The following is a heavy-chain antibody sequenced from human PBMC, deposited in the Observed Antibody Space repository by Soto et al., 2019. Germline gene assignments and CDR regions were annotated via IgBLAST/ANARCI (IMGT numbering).Heavy chain of an antibody. V-gene: IGHV1-18*01. Sequence: GAPVEVSSKASGYTFNSYGISWVRQAPGQGLEWMGWISAYNGNTNYAQKLQGRVTMTTDTSTSTAYMELRSLRSDDTAVYYCARVSPIRNDPGSYWRQGTLVTVSS. CDR1: GYTFNSYG. CDR2: ISAYNGNT. D-gene: IGHD2-15*01. J-gene: IGHJ4*02. CDR3: ARVSPIRNDPGSY.